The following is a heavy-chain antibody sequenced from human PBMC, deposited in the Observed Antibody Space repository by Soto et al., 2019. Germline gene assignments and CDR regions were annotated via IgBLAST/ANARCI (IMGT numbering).Heavy chain of an antibody. V-gene: IGHV3-30*04. CDR2: ISLEGKTI. J-gene: IGHJ6*02. CDR3: ARWTATLAVAGMDV. D-gene: IGHD2-21*02. Sequence: GGSLRLSCEASGFTLSNYALHWVRQAPGKGLEWVAVISLEGKTIYYADSVKGRFTISRDNSKNILFLQLNSLRVDDTAVYHCARWTATLAVAGMDVWGQGTTVTVSS. CDR1: GFTLSNYA.